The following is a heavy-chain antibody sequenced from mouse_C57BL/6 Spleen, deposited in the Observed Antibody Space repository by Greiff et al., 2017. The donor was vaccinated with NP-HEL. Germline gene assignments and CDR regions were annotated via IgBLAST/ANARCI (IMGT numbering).Heavy chain of an antibody. J-gene: IGHJ4*01. Sequence: QVQLQQPGAELVKPGASVKVSCKASGYTFTSYWMHWVKQRPGQGLEWIGSIHPSDSDTNYNQKFKGKATLTVDKSSSTAYMQLSSLTSEDSAVYYCAIEDYYGSSLYAMDYWGQGTSVTVSS. CDR3: AIEDYYGSSLYAMDY. V-gene: IGHV1-74*01. D-gene: IGHD1-1*01. CDR2: IHPSDSDT. CDR1: GYTFTSYW.